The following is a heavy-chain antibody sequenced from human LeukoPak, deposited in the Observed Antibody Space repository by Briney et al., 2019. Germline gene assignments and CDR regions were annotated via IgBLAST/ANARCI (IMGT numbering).Heavy chain of an antibody. V-gene: IGHV1-69*05. Sequence: GASVKLSCKASGGTFSSYAISWVRQAPGQGLEWMGRIIPIFGKANYAQKFQGRVTITTDESTSTAYMELSSLGTEDTAVYYCGSQSRALRLGEFDYGGQGTLGTVS. CDR2: IIPIFGKA. CDR1: GGTFSSYA. CDR3: GSQSRALRLGEFDY. D-gene: IGHD3-16*01. J-gene: IGHJ4*02.